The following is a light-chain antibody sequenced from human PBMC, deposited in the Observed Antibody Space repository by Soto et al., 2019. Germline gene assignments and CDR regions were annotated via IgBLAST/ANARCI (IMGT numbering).Light chain of an antibody. J-gene: IGKJ4*01. V-gene: IGKV1-27*01. CDR1: QGIAPY. Sequence: DVQMTQSPSSLSASVGDRVTITCRASQGIAPYLAWFQQKPGKVPKLLIYAASTLQSVVPSRFSGGGSGTEFTLTISSLQPEDVATYYCQKYNSAPHTFGGGTKVEIK. CDR2: AAS. CDR3: QKYNSAPHT.